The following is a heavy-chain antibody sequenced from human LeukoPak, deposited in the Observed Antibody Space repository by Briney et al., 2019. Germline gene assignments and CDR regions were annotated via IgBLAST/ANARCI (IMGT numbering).Heavy chain of an antibody. CDR2: IYTSGST. J-gene: IGHJ3*02. CDR3: AREGGSITMVRGVPGGAFDI. Sequence: SQTLSLTCTVSGGSISSGSYYWSWIRQPAGKGLEWIGRIYTSGSTNYNPSLKSRVTISVDTSKNQFSLKLSSVTAADTAVYYCAREGGSITMVRGVPGGAFDIWGQGTMVTVSS. D-gene: IGHD3-10*01. V-gene: IGHV4-61*02. CDR1: GGSISSGSYY.